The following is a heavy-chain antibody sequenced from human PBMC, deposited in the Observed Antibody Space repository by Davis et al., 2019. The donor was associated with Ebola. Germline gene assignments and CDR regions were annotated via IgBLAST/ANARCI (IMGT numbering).Heavy chain of an antibody. V-gene: IGHV1-69*13. D-gene: IGHD3-10*01. CDR1: GGTFSSYA. J-gene: IGHJ4*02. CDR2: IIPIFGTA. Sequence: AASVKVSYKASGGTFSSYAISWVRQAPGQGLEWMGGIIPIFGTANYAQKFQGRVTITADESTSTAYMELSSLRSEDTAVYYCARGYYYGSGTGADYWGQGTLVTVSS. CDR3: ARGYYYGSGTGADY.